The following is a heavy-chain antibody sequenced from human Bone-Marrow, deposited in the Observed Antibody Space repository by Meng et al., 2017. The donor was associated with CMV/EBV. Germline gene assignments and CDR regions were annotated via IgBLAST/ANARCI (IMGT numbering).Heavy chain of an antibody. CDR3: ARASVPAAIPDY. CDR1: GGSVSSGSYY. CDR2: IYYSGST. J-gene: IGHJ4*02. Sequence: SETLSLTCTVSGGSVSSGSYYWSWIRQPPGKGLEWIGYIYYSGSTNYNPSLKSRVTISVDTSKNQLSLKLSSVTAADTAVYYCARASVPAAIPDYWGQGTLVTVSS. D-gene: IGHD2-2*02. V-gene: IGHV4-61*01.